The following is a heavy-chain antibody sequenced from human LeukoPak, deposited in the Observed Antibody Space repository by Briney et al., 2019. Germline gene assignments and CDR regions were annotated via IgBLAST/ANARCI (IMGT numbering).Heavy chain of an antibody. CDR1: GYTLTELS. CDR2: FDPEDGET. D-gene: IGHD3-22*01. Sequence: ASVKVSCKVFGYTLTELSMHWVRQAPGKGLEWMGGFDPEDGETIYAQKFQGRVTMTEDTSTDTAYMELSSLRSEDTAVYYCATTYYYDSSGYYYYYYWGQGTLVTVSS. J-gene: IGHJ4*02. CDR3: ATTYYYDSSGYYYYYY. V-gene: IGHV1-24*01.